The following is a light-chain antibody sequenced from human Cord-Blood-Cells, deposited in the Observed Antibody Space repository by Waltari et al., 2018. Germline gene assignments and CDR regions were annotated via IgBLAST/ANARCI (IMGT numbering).Light chain of an antibody. Sequence: IQLTQSPSSLSASVGDRVTITCRASQGISSYLAWYQQKPGKAPKLLIYAASTLQSGVPSRFSCSGSGTDFTLTISILQPEDFATYYCQQLNSYPLTFGGGTKVEIK. J-gene: IGKJ4*01. CDR1: QGISSY. CDR2: AAS. V-gene: IGKV1-9*01. CDR3: QQLNSYPLT.